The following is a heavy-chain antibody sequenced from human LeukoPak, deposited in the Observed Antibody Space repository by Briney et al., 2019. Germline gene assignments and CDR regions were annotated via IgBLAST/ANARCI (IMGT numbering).Heavy chain of an antibody. CDR2: IYTSGGP. D-gene: IGHD2-15*01. J-gene: IGHJ6*03. V-gene: IGHV4-4*07. CDR1: GGSISSYY. Sequence: PSETLSLTCTVAGGSISSYYCSSIRQPAGRGLEWIVRIYTSGGPNYNPSLESRVTMSVGTAKNQFSLKLSSVIAADTAGYYCARGRVDCSGGSCYSGGAREPMDVWGKGTTVTVSS. CDR3: ARGRVDCSGGSCYSGGAREPMDV.